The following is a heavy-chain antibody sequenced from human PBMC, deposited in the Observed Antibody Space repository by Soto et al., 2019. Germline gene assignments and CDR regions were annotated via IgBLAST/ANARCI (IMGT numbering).Heavy chain of an antibody. V-gene: IGHV3-30*03. J-gene: IGHJ4*02. CDR3: ARDVAMPTGLGLGY. D-gene: IGHD4-4*01. CDR2: ISNDGTKK. CDR1: GFAFTNYG. Sequence: PGGSLRLSCAASGFAFTNYGFHWVRQAPGKGLEWVAHISNDGTKKFYADSVKGRFTISRDNSGTTVYLHLTSLRPDDTALFYCARDVAMPTGLGLGYWGQGTLVTVSS.